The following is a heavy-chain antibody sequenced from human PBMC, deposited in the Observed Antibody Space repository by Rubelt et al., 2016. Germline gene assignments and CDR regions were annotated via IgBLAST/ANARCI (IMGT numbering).Heavy chain of an antibody. Sequence: GFTFSSYAMSWVRQAPGKGLEWVSGISASGGITYYADSVKGRFTISRDYSKNTLYLQMNSLRAEDTAVYYCARDQSTYYYDSSGYYPDYWGQGTLVTVSS. J-gene: IGHJ4*02. CDR1: GFTFSSYA. CDR3: ARDQSTYYYDSSGYYPDY. CDR2: ISASGGIT. D-gene: IGHD3-22*01. V-gene: IGHV3-23*01.